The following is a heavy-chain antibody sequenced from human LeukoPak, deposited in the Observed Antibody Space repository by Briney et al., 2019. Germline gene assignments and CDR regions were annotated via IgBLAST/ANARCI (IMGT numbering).Heavy chain of an antibody. CDR3: AKEGLGAAAGTFDY. CDR2: ISGGGDST. Sequence: PGGSLRLSCAASGFTFSSYAMSWVRPAPGKGLAWVSTISGGGDSTDYADSVKGRFTISRDNSKNTLSLQMNSLRAEDTAVYYCAKEGLGAAAGTFDYWGQGTLVTVSS. V-gene: IGHV3-23*01. CDR1: GFTFSSYA. J-gene: IGHJ4*02. D-gene: IGHD6-13*01.